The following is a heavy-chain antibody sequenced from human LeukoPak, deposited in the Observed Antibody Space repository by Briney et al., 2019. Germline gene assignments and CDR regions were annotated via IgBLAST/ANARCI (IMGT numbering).Heavy chain of an antibody. J-gene: IGHJ4*02. CDR2: IYDSGST. CDR1: GGSISSSNYY. CDR3: ARAYEVDYPLGPFDY. D-gene: IGHD4-11*01. V-gene: IGHV4-39*07. Sequence: NPSETLSLTCTVSGGSISSSNYYWGWIRQPPGKGLEWIGSIYDSGSTYYNPSLKSRVTISVDTSKNQFSLKLSSVTAADTAVYYCARAYEVDYPLGPFDYWGQGTLVTVSS.